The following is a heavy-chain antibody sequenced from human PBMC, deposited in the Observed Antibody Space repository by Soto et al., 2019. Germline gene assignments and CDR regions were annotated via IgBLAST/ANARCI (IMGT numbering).Heavy chain of an antibody. CDR1: GFTVSTDW. CDR2: IKSGGNT. Sequence: EVQLVESGGGLVQPGGSLRLSCAASGFTVSTDWMYWVRQAPGKGLEWISVIKSGGNTHYADSVEGRFSISRDNSKNTVYRQMNSLRGEDTAVYYCVRENYYYGMDVWGQGTTVTVSS. CDR3: VRENYYYGMDV. V-gene: IGHV3-66*01. J-gene: IGHJ6*02.